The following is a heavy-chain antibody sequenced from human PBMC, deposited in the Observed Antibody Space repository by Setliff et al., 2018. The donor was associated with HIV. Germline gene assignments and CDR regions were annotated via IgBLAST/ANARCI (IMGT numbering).Heavy chain of an antibody. CDR2: IRYEATDK. D-gene: IGHD6-13*01. Sequence: GGSLRLSCAASGFTFSRYGMHWVRQAPGKGLEWVAFIRYEATDKYYAESVGGRFTISRDYSRNTLYLQMNSLRAEDSAVYYCAKDPNSSWHVGFYNYGMDVWGQGTTVTVSS. CDR3: AKDPNSSWHVGFYNYGMDV. V-gene: IGHV3-30*02. CDR1: GFTFSRYG. J-gene: IGHJ6*02.